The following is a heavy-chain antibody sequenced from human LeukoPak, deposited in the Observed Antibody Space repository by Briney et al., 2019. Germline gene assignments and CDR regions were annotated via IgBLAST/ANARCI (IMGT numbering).Heavy chain of an antibody. CDR1: GFTFSSYA. CDR2: ISASGGST. V-gene: IGHV3-23*01. CDR3: AKDGGSYYDAFDI. J-gene: IGHJ3*02. Sequence: GGSLRLSCAASGFTFSSYAMSWVRQAPGKGLEWVSAISASGGSTNNADSVRGRFTISRDNSKNTLYLQMNSLRAEDTAVYYCAKDGGSYYDAFDIWGQGTMVTVSS. D-gene: IGHD1-26*01.